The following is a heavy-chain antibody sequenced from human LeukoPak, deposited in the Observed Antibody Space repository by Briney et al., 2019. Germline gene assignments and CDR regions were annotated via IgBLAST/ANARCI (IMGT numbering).Heavy chain of an antibody. CDR3: ARCIAVVPVCAFDI. CDR2: ISAYNGNT. CDR1: GYTFTSYG. D-gene: IGHD6-19*01. V-gene: IGHV1-18*01. Sequence: ASVKVSCKASGYTFTSYGISWVRQAPGQGLEWMGWISAYNGNTNYAQKLQGRATMTTDTSTSTAYMELRSLRSDDTAVYYCARCIAVVPVCAFDIWGQGTMVTVSS. J-gene: IGHJ3*02.